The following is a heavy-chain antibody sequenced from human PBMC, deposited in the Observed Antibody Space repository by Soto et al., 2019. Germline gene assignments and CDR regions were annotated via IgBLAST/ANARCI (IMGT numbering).Heavy chain of an antibody. J-gene: IGHJ4*02. Sequence: SETLSLTCTVSGGSISSGDYYWSWIRQPPGKGLEWIGYIYYSGSTYCNPSLKSRVTISVDTSKNQFSLKLSSVTAADTAVYYCAREVDSYGFLDYWGQGTLVTAPQ. D-gene: IGHD5-18*01. CDR3: AREVDSYGFLDY. V-gene: IGHV4-30-4*01. CDR2: IYYSGST. CDR1: GGSISSGDYY.